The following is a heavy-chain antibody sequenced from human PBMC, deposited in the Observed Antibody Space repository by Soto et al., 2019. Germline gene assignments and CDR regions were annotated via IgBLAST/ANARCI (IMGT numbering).Heavy chain of an antibody. CDR3: VRGGRSSGSYYGY. CDR1: GGSFSGYY. Sequence: SETLSLTCAVYGGSFSGYYWSWIRQPPGKGLEWIGEINHSGSTNYNPSLKSRVTISVDTSKNQFSLKLSSVTAADTAVYYCVRGGRSSGSYYGYWGQGTLVTVSS. J-gene: IGHJ4*02. V-gene: IGHV4-34*01. D-gene: IGHD1-26*01. CDR2: INHSGST.